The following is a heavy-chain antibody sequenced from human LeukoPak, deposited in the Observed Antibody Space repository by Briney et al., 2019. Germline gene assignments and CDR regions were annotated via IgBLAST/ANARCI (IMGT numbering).Heavy chain of an antibody. CDR2: IYYSGST. CDR3: ARARRIAAAGYYFDY. Sequence: SETLSLTCTVSGGSISSSSYYWGWIRQPPGKGLEWIGSIYYSGSTYYNPSLKSRVTISVDTSKNQFSLKLSSVTAADTAVYYCARARRIAAAGYYFDYWGQGTLVTVSS. V-gene: IGHV4-39*07. J-gene: IGHJ4*02. CDR1: GGSISSSSYY. D-gene: IGHD6-13*01.